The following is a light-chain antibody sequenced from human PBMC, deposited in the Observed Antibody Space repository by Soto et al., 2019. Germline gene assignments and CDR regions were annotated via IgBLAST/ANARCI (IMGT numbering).Light chain of an antibody. CDR1: SSNIGAGYD. V-gene: IGLV1-40*01. J-gene: IGLJ1*01. CDR2: GNS. CDR3: QSYDSSLSGFYV. Sequence: QSVLTQPPSVSGAPGQRVTISCTGSSSNIGAGYDVHWYQQLPGTAPKLLIYGNSNRPSGVPDRFSGSKSGTSASLAITGLPGEDEAYYFCQSYDSSLSGFYVFGTGTKLTVL.